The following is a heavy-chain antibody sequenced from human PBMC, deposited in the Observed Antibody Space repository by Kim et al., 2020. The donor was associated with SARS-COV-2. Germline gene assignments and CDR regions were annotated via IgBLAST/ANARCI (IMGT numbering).Heavy chain of an antibody. J-gene: IGHJ6*02. CDR3: AREYYFVLDV. Sequence: GGSLRLSCAASGFPFSSTWMMWVRQFPGKGLEWVANIKRDGSESYVDSVKGRFTISRDNAKNSLYLQMNSVRIKDTAVYYCAREYYFVLDVWGLGTTVTVSS. CDR1: GFPFSSTW. V-gene: IGHV3-7*01. CDR2: IKRDGSES.